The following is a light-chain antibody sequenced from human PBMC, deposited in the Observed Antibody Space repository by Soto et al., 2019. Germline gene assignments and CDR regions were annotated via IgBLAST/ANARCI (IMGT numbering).Light chain of an antibody. CDR1: QGISSY. V-gene: IGKV1-8*01. J-gene: IGKJ1*01. Sequence: AIPMNKSPYSLRRSTGHRVTITFRASQGISSYLAWYQQKPGKAPKLLIYAASTLQSGVPSRFSGSGSGTDFTLTISSLQPEDFATCYCQQSVRPRTFGQGAIVDI. CDR2: AAS. CDR3: QQSVRPRT.